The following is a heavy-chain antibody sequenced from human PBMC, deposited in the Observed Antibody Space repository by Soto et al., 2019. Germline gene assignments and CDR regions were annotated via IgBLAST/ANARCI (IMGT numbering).Heavy chain of an antibody. CDR2: IYSGGNP. CDR1: GFSAGGNY. D-gene: IGHD2-21*01. Sequence: EERLVQSGGGLVQPGGSLRLSLAPSGFSAGGNYSSWVRQAPGKGLELVSLIYSGGNPFYADSMKGRFTLSRDNSNNMLYLQMDSLRAEDTAVYYCARGPNSDCWGQGTLVIVSS. V-gene: IGHV3-53*01. CDR3: ARGPNSDC. J-gene: IGHJ4*02.